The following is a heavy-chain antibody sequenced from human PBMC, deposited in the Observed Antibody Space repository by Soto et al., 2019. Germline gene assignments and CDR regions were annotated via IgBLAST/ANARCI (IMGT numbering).Heavy chain of an antibody. CDR3: ARLECSSSWKYYYYYGMDV. V-gene: IGHV4-34*01. CDR1: GGSFSGYY. D-gene: IGHD6-13*01. CDR2: INHSGST. J-gene: IGHJ6*02. Sequence: PSETLSLTCAVYGGSFSGYYWSWIRQPPGKGLEWIGEINHSGSTNYNPSLKSRVTISVDTSKNQFSLKLSSVTAADTAVYYCARLECSSSWKYYYYYGMDVWGQGTTVTVS.